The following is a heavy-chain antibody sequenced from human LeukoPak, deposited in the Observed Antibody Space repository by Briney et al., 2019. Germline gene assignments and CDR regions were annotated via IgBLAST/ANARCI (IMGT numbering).Heavy chain of an antibody. D-gene: IGHD6-19*01. Sequence: SQTLSLTCTVSSGSVSHFYWSWIRQPAGKGLEWIGRVFMDGNTNSNPSLKSRVTMSVDTSKNQCSLKLNSVTAADTAVYYCARDREAVAGTWYVAMDYFDFWGQGIMVTVS. V-gene: IGHV4-4*07. CDR1: SGSVSHFY. J-gene: IGHJ4*02. CDR2: VFMDGNT. CDR3: ARDREAVAGTWYVAMDYFDF.